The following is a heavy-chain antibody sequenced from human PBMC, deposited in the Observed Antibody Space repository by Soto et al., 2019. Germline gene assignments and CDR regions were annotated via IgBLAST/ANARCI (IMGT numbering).Heavy chain of an antibody. J-gene: IGHJ6*02. CDR2: IDPSDSYT. CDR3: ARHPRYYDILNGMDV. CDR1: GYSFASFW. Sequence: GESLKISCKGSGYSFASFWISWVRQMPGKGLEWMGRIDPSDSYTNYSPSFQGHVTISADKSISTAYLQWSSLKASDTAMYYCARHPRYYDILNGMDVWGQGTTVTVSS. D-gene: IGHD3-9*01. V-gene: IGHV5-10-1*01.